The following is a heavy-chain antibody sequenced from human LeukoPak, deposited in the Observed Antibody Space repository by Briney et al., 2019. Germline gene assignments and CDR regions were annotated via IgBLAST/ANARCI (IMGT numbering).Heavy chain of an antibody. V-gene: IGHV3-9*01. CDR2: ITFNSGTV. D-gene: IGHD3-10*01. CDR1: GFTIRDYA. Sequence: GRSLRLSCVASGFTIRDYAMHWVRQAPGKGLEWVSGITFNSGTVDYADSVRGRFTISRDNANNSLYLQMNSLRTEDSAWYYCAKAKGFAAVYYFDFWGQGALVTVSS. CDR3: AKAKGFAAVYYFDF. J-gene: IGHJ4*02.